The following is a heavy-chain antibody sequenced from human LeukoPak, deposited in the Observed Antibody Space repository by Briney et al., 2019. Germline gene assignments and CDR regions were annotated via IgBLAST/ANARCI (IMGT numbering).Heavy chain of an antibody. V-gene: IGHV3-23*01. D-gene: IGHD3-10*01. CDR3: AKLLDSGSYYKYDY. Sequence: GGSLRLSCAASGFTFSSYAMSWVRQAPVKGLEWVSTISGGGSFTYYADSVKGRFTISRDNSMKTLYLQMNSLRAEDTAVYYCAKLLDSGSYYKYDYWGRGILVTVSS. CDR2: ISGGGSFT. J-gene: IGHJ4*02. CDR1: GFTFSSYA.